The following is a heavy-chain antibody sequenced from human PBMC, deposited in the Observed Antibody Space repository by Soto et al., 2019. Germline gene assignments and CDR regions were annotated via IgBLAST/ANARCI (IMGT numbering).Heavy chain of an antibody. CDR1: GCSISSGGYY. Sequence: SETLSLTCTVSGCSISSGGYYWSWIRQHPGKGLEWIGYVYYSGSTYYNPSLKSRVTISVDTSKNQFSLKLSSVTAADTAVYYCARWGSRYSHYWGQGTLVTVSS. V-gene: IGHV4-31*03. D-gene: IGHD2-21*01. CDR2: VYYSGST. CDR3: ARWGSRYSHY. J-gene: IGHJ4*02.